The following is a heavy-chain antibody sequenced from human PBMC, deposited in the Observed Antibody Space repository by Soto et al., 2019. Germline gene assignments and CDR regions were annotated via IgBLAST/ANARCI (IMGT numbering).Heavy chain of an antibody. J-gene: IGHJ4*02. CDR2: ISAGSSNI. D-gene: IGHD6-6*01. Sequence: GGSLRLSCAASGFTFRTYYMIWVRQAPGKGLEWVASISAGSSNIYYAPSVKGRFTISRDNAKNLLFLQTNSLRAGDTAVYYCVRQYPSSSRHFDHWGQGTWVTVSS. V-gene: IGHV3-21*01. CDR3: VRQYPSSSRHFDH. CDR1: GFTFRTYY.